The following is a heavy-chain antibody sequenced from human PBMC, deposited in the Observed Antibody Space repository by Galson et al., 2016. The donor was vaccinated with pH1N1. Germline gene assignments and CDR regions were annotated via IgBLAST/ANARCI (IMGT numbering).Heavy chain of an antibody. D-gene: IGHD3-22*01. Sequence: SETLSLTCAVSGYSISSGSYWGWIRQPPRKGLEWIGSIYHSGSTYYNPSLKSRVTISTDTSKNHFSLKLSSVPAADTAIYYCATFTMTISFDAFHIWGQGTVVTVSS. V-gene: IGHV4-38-2*01. CDR1: GYSISSGSY. J-gene: IGHJ3*02. CDR3: ATFTMTISFDAFHI. CDR2: IYHSGST.